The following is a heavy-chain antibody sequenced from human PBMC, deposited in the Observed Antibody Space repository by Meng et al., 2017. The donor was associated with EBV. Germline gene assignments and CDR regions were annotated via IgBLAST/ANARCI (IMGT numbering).Heavy chain of an antibody. J-gene: IGHJ4*02. CDR2: INPNSGGT. CDR3: ARVGIAVAGTGDY. Sequence: QFEVGTAGAEAKKPGASVKGSCKASGYTFTGYYMHWVRQAPGQGLEWMGRINPNSGGTNYAQKFQGRVTMTRDTSISTAYMELSRLRSDDTAVYYCARVGIAVAGTGDYWGQGTLVTVSS. D-gene: IGHD6-19*01. CDR1: GYTFTGYY. V-gene: IGHV1-2*06.